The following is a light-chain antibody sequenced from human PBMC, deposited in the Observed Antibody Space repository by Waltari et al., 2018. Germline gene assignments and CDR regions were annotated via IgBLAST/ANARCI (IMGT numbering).Light chain of an antibody. CDR3: QQYNNWPPWT. Sequence: EIVMTQSPVTLSVSPGERVTLPCRASQSVRSKLAWYQQKPGQTPRLLIYGASTRASNIPVRFSGSGSGTEFTLTISSLQSEDFAVYYCQQYNNWPPWTFGQGTKVDLK. V-gene: IGKV3-15*01. CDR2: GAS. CDR1: QSVRSK. J-gene: IGKJ1*01.